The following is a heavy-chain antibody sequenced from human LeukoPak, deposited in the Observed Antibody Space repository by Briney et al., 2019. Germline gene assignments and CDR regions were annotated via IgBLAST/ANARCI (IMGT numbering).Heavy chain of an antibody. CDR3: ARFPLLWFGVDYYYYGMDV. V-gene: IGHV4-34*01. CDR1: GGSFSGYY. J-gene: IGHJ6*02. Sequence: SETLSLTCAVYGGSFSGYYWSWIRQPPGKGLEWIGEINHSGSTNYNPSLKSRVTISVDTSKNQFSLKLSSVTAADTAVYYCARFPLLWFGVDYYYYGMDVWGQGTTVTVSS. D-gene: IGHD3-10*01. CDR2: INHSGST.